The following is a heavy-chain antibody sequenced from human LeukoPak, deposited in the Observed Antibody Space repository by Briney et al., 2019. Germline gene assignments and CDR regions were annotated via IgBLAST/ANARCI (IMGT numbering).Heavy chain of an antibody. Sequence: SETLSLTRAVYGGSFSGYYWSWIRQPPGKGLEWIGEINHSGSTNYNPSLKSRVTISVDTSKNQFSLKLSSVTAADTAVYYCARGMCSGGSCPPGYYFDYWGQGTLVTVSS. J-gene: IGHJ4*02. V-gene: IGHV4-34*01. CDR2: INHSGST. CDR3: ARGMCSGGSCPPGYYFDY. CDR1: GGSFSGYY. D-gene: IGHD2-15*01.